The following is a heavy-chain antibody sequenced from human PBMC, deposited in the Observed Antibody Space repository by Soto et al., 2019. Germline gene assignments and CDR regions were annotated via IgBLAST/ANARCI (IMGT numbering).Heavy chain of an antibody. J-gene: IGHJ3*01. CDR3: ARERNLNAPSDAFDL. Sequence: QVHLVQSGAEVKKPGASVKVSCMASGYNFIAQNIHWVRQAPGLGLEWMGKMNPHSGGSDYAQEFHGRFIVNRDTSISTVYMELPSLKSDDTAGYYCARERNLNAPSDAFDLWGQGTMVIVSS. V-gene: IGHV1-2*02. CDR1: GYNFIAQN. CDR2: MNPHSGGS. D-gene: IGHD1-1*01.